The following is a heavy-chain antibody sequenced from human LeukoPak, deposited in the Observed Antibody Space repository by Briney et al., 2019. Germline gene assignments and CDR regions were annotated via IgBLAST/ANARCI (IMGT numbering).Heavy chain of an antibody. D-gene: IGHD2-2*01. V-gene: IGHV3-21*01. CDR1: GFTFSTYS. CDR2: ISSGSSYI. Sequence: GGSLRLSCAASGFTFSTYSMNWVRHAPGKGPEWVSSISSGSSYIYYADSVKGRFTISRDDAKNSLYLQMNSLRAEDTAVYYCARYCSSSRCLYYYHMDVWGKGTTVTVSS. CDR3: ARYCSSSRCLYYYHMDV. J-gene: IGHJ6*03.